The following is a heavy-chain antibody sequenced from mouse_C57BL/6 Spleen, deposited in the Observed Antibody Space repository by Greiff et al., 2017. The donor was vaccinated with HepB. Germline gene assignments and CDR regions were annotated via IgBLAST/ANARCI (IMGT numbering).Heavy chain of an antibody. Sequence: VQLKQPGAELVRPGTSVKLSCKASGYTFTSYWMHWVKQRPGQGLEWIGVIDPSDSYTNYNQKFKGKATLTVDTSSSTAYMQLSSLTSEDSAVYYCARLTVVGVDYWGQGTTLTVSS. D-gene: IGHD1-1*01. CDR3: ARLTVVGVDY. V-gene: IGHV1-59*01. J-gene: IGHJ2*01. CDR1: GYTFTSYW. CDR2: IDPSDSYT.